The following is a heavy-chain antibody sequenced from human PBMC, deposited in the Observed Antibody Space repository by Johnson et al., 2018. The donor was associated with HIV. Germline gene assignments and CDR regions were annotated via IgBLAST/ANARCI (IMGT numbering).Heavy chain of an antibody. CDR2: IKSKTDGGTT. J-gene: IGHJ3*02. Sequence: VQLVESGGGLVKPGGSLRLSCAASGFTFSNAWMNWVRQAPGKGLEWVGRIKSKTDGGTTDYAAPVKGRFTISRDDSKNTLYLQMNSLKTEDTAVYYCTKPDTAMGTGAFDIWGQGTRVTVSS. V-gene: IGHV3-15*01. D-gene: IGHD5-18*01. CDR1: GFTFSNAW. CDR3: TKPDTAMGTGAFDI.